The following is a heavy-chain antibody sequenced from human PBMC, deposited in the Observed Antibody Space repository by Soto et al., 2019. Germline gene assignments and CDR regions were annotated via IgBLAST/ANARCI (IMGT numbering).Heavy chain of an antibody. J-gene: IGHJ4*02. CDR2: IKSKTDGGTT. Sequence: GGSLRLSCAASGFTFSNAWMSWVRQAPGKGLEWVGRIKSKTDGGTTDYAAPVKGRITITRDDSKNTLYLQMNSLKTEDTAVYDCTTSGDGYNDYFDYWGQGTLVTVSS. CDR3: TTSGDGYNDYFDY. V-gene: IGHV3-15*01. D-gene: IGHD5-12*01. CDR1: GFTFSNAW.